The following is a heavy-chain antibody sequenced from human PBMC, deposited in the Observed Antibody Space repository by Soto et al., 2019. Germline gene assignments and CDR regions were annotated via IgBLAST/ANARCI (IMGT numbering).Heavy chain of an antibody. J-gene: IGHJ4*02. V-gene: IGHV4-34*01. CDR3: ARSRLKWLRSPYFDY. Sequence: PSETLSLTXAVYGGSFSGYYWSWIRQPPGKGLEWIGEINHSGSTNYNPSLKSRVTISVDTSKNQFSLKLSSVTAADTAVYYCARSRLKWLRSPYFDYWGQGTLVTVSS. CDR1: GGSFSGYY. CDR2: INHSGST. D-gene: IGHD5-12*01.